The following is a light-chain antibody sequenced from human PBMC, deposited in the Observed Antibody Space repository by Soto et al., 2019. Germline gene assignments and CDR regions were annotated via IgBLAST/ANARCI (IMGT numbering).Light chain of an antibody. CDR2: TSG. Sequence: IQMTQSPSSLSASVGDRVTITCRASQRITTYLNWYQQKPGEAPKLLISTSGTLQRGVPSRFIGSGSGTDFTITITALRPEDFATHFCKQTYSTPYTFGQGTKLEIK. CDR1: QRITTY. CDR3: KQTYSTPYT. J-gene: IGKJ2*01. V-gene: IGKV1-39*01.